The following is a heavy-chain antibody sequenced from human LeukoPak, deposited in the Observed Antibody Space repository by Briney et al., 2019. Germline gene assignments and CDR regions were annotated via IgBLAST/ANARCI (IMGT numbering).Heavy chain of an antibody. CDR2: IIPIFGTA. CDR3: ASDCSGGSCYYYYGMDV. D-gene: IGHD2-15*01. V-gene: IGHV1-69*01. J-gene: IGHJ6*02. CDR1: GGTFSSYA. Sequence: SVKVSFTASGGTFSSYAISWVRQAPGQGLEWMGGIIPIFGTANYAQKFQGRVTITADESTSTAYMELSSLRSEDTAVYYCASDCSGGSCYYYYGMDVWGQGTTVTVSS.